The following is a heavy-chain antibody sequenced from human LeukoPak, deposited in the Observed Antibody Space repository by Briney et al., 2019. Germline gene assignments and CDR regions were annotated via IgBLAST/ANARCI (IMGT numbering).Heavy chain of an antibody. J-gene: IGHJ4*02. Sequence: GGSLRLSCAASGFNFNNYDFDWVRQVEGKRLEGVAVIVSVALTFFPHSLFPLFSISRDNPNNSFYLQMNSLSARHTAVYYCARSWCALRISWWALDFWGQGILVTVSS. CDR1: GFNFNNYD. CDR3: ARSWCALRISWWALDF. CDR2: IVSVALT. D-gene: IGHD2-8*02. V-gene: IGHV3-13*01.